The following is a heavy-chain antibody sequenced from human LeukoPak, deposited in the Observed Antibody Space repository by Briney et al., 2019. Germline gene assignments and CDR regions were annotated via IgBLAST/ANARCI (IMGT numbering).Heavy chain of an antibody. D-gene: IGHD3-22*01. V-gene: IGHV1-69*13. J-gene: IGHJ3*02. Sequence: SVKVSCKASGGTFGSYAISWVRQAPGQGLEWMGGIIPIFGTANYAQKFQDRGTITADESTSTAYMELSSLRSEDTAVYYCARGGDSSGLDAFDIWGQGTMVTVSS. CDR1: GGTFGSYA. CDR3: ARGGDSSGLDAFDI. CDR2: IIPIFGTA.